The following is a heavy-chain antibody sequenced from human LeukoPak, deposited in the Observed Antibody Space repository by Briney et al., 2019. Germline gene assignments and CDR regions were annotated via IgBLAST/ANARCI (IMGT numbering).Heavy chain of an antibody. D-gene: IGHD3-3*01. CDR3: AKTINLFGGNWYFDL. Sequence: GGSLRLSCAASGFTFSRSGMHWVRQAPGKGLEWVTFIGYDGSKIYYADSVKGRFTISRDNSKNTLYLQMNSLRAEDTAVYYCAKTINLFGGNWYFDLWGRGTLVTVSS. CDR2: IGYDGSKI. V-gene: IGHV3-30*02. CDR1: GFTFSRSG. J-gene: IGHJ2*01.